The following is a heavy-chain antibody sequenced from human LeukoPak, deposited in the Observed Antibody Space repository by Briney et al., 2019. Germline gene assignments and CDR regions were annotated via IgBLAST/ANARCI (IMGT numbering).Heavy chain of an antibody. Sequence: ASVTVSCTASGYTFTGYYMHWVRQAPGQGLGWMGWINPNSGGTNYAQKFQGRVTMTRDTSISTAYMELSRLRSDDTAVYYCASTITMVRGVITVLDYWGQGTLVTVSS. CDR2: INPNSGGT. CDR3: ASTITMVRGVITVLDY. CDR1: GYTFTGYY. V-gene: IGHV1-2*02. D-gene: IGHD3-10*01. J-gene: IGHJ4*02.